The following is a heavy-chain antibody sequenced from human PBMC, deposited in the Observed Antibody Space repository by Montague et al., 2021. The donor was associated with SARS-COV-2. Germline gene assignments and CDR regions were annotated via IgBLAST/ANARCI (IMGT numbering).Heavy chain of an antibody. D-gene: IGHD2-2*01. V-gene: IGHV4-34*01. CDR1: GGSFSGYY. Sequence: SETLSLTCAVYGGSFSGYYWSWIRQPPGKGLEWIGEIYHSGSTNYNPSLKSRVTISVDTSKNQFSLRLSSVTAAGTAVYYCARDRGVQYQLQMPFYFDYWGQGTLVTVSS. J-gene: IGHJ4*02. CDR2: IYHSGST. CDR3: ARDRGVQYQLQMPFYFDY.